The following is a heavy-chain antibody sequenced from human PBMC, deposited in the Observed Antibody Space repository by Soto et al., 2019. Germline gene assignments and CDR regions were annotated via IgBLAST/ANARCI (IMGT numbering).Heavy chain of an antibody. J-gene: IGHJ5*01. CDR2: IVVGSGNT. CDR1: GFTFTSSA. V-gene: IGHV1-58*01. D-gene: IGHD3-10*01. Sequence: ASVKISCRAAGFTFTSSAVQWVGQARAQNLEWIGWIVVGSGNTNYAQKFQERVTMTRDMSTSTAYMELSSLRSEDTAVYYCAAGKYGSGSYYNVSWFDSWGQGTLVTVSS. CDR3: AAGKYGSGSYYNVSWFDS.